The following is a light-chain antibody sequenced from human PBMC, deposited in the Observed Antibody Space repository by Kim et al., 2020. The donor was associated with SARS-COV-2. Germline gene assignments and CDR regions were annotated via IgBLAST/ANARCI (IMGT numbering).Light chain of an antibody. CDR3: AAWDDSLNGPV. CDR1: SSNIGSNT. J-gene: IGLJ3*02. CDR2: NNN. Sequence: QSVLTQPPSASGTPGQRVTISCSGSSSNIGSNTVNWYQQLPGTAPKLLIYNNNQRPSGVPDRFSGSKSGTPASLAISGLQSEDEADYYCAAWDDSLNGPVFGGGTQLTVL. V-gene: IGLV1-44*01.